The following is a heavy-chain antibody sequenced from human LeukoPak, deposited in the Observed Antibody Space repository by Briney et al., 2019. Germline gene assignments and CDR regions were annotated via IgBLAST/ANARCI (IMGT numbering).Heavy chain of an antibody. CDR3: AKMSNYYNSLGYYAFDI. CDR1: GFIVSRKY. D-gene: IGHD3-22*01. V-gene: IGHV3-66*01. J-gene: IGHJ3*02. CDR2: IYSGGSA. Sequence: GSLRLSCAASGFIVSRKYMSWVRQAPGEGLEWVSVIYSGGSADYADSVKGRFTISRDNSKNTLHLQMKSLRAEDTAVYYCAKMSNYYNSLGYYAFDIWGQGTMVTVSS.